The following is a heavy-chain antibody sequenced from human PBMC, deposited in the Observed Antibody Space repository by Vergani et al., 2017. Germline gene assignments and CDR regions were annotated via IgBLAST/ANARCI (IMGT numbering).Heavy chain of an antibody. CDR3: ARGTRYYGSGRYYGMDV. V-gene: IGHV4-34*01. Sequence: QVQLQQWGAGLLKPSETLSLTCAVYGGYFSGYYWSWIRQPPGKGLEWIGEINHSGSTNYNPSLKSRVTISVDTSKNQFSLKLSSVTAADTAVYYCARGTRYYGSGRYYGMDVWGQGTTVTVSS. D-gene: IGHD3-10*01. J-gene: IGHJ6*02. CDR1: GGYFSGYY. CDR2: INHSGST.